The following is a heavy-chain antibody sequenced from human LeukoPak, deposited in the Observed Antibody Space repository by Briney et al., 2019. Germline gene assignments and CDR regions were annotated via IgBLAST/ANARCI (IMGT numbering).Heavy chain of an antibody. CDR1: GGSISSYY. CDR2: IYYSGST. CDR3: ARVGLEMATILVNWYFDL. Sequence: SETLSLTCTVSGGSISSYYWSWIRQPPGKGLEWIGYIYYSGSTNYNPSLKSRVTISVDTSKNQFSLKLSSVTAADTAVYYCARVGLEMATILVNWYFDLWGRGTLVTVSS. D-gene: IGHD5-24*01. V-gene: IGHV4-59*12. J-gene: IGHJ2*01.